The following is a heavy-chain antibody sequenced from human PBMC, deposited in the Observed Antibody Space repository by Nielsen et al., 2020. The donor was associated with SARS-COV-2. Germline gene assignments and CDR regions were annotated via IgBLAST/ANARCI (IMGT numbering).Heavy chain of an antibody. J-gene: IGHJ4*02. V-gene: IGHV3-21*01. CDR2: ISSSSSYI. D-gene: IGHD3-22*01. CDR1: GFTFSSYS. Sequence: GGSLRLSCAASGFTFSSYSMNWVRQAPGKGLEWVSSISSSSSYIYYADSVKGRFTISRDNAKNSLYLQMNSLRAEDTAVYYCARDSLSLSHSPIRLDYYDPPGPTDYWGQGTLVTVSS. CDR3: ARDSLSLSHSPIRLDYYDPPGPTDY.